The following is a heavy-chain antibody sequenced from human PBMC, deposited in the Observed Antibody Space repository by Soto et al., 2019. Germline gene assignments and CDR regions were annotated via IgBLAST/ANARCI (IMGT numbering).Heavy chain of an antibody. CDR2: CNHGSDAT. D-gene: IGHD3-10*01. CDR3: VRDPSYYGSGSYYPFDY. V-gene: IGHV3-48*04. Sequence: PGGSLRLSCSASGFSFSSYSMNWVRQAPGKGLEWISYCNHGSDATWYASSVKGRFTISRDNAKNSLFLQMNSLRAEDTAVYFCVRDPSYYGSGSYYPFDYWGQGRMVTVSS. J-gene: IGHJ4*02. CDR1: GFSFSSYS.